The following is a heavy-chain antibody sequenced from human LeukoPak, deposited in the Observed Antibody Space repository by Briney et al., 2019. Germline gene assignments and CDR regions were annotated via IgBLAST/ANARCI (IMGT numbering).Heavy chain of an antibody. V-gene: IGHV3-9*03. CDR2: ISWNSGSI. CDR1: GFTFDDYA. CDR3: AKDISKEVGAFDV. J-gene: IGHJ3*01. Sequence: PGRCLRLSCAASGFTFDDYAMHWFRHAPGKGLEGVSGISWNSGSIGYADSVKGRFTIYRDNAKNSLYLQMNSLRAEDMPLYYCAKDISKEVGAFDVWRQATMVTVSS.